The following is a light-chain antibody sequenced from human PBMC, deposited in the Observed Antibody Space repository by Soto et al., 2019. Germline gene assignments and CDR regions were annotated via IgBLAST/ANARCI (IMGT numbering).Light chain of an antibody. CDR2: DGV. CDR3: HQYGSSLGT. V-gene: IGKV3-20*01. J-gene: IGKJ2*01. CDR1: QSVTGTN. Sequence: IVLTQSPVTLSLSPGEGATLSCRASQSVTGTNLAWYQQRAGQAPRLLIYDGVRMATGIPDRFSGSGSGTDFTLTNSRLEPEDFAVYYCHQYGSSLGTFGQGTKVEI.